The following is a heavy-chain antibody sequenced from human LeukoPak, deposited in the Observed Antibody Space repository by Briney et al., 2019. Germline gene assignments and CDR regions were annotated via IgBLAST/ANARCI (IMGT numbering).Heavy chain of an antibody. CDR1: GGSISSYY. Sequence: SETLSLTCTVSGGSISSYYWSWLRQPPGKGLEWIGYIYYSGSTNYNPSLKSRVTISVDTSKNQFSLKLSSVTAADTAVYYCAREQVRSYGMDYWGQGTLVTVSS. J-gene: IGHJ4*02. D-gene: IGHD1-26*01. V-gene: IGHV4-59*01. CDR2: IYYSGST. CDR3: AREQVRSYGMDY.